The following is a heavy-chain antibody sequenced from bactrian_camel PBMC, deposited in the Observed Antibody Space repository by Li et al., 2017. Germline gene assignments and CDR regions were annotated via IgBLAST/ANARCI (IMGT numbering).Heavy chain of an antibody. CDR3: AVGGSFCSMGVYEYEPAD. D-gene: IGHD3*01. V-gene: IGHV3S53*01. J-gene: IGHJ4*01. CDR1: GNSNSRNC. Sequence: QVQLVESGGGSVQTGGSLRLSCAASGNSNSRNCMGWFRQAPGKEREGVAAIDNAGSATYTYAVQGRFTISTDSAKNTVYLQMNSLKPEDTAMYYCAVGGSFCSMGVYEYEPADWGQGTQVTVS. CDR2: IDNAGSA.